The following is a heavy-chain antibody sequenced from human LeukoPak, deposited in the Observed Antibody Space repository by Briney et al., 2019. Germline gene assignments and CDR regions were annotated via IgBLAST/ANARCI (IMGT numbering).Heavy chain of an antibody. CDR3: ARCTASCYANAFDV. D-gene: IGHD2-2*01. CDR1: GFTFNNNA. J-gene: IGHJ3*01. V-gene: IGHV3-23*01. Sequence: GGSLRLSCATSGFTFNNNAMSWVHQAPGKGLEWVSAINGGGDATEYADSVKGRFTISRDNSKNTLYLQMNSLRPDDTAVYYCARCTASCYANAFDVWGQGTLLTVSS. CDR2: INGGGDAT.